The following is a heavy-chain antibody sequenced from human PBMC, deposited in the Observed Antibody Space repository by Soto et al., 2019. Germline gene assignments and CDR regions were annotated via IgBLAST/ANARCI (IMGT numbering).Heavy chain of an antibody. J-gene: IGHJ3*02. CDR2: IYYSGST. D-gene: IGHD3-22*01. CDR1: GGSISSYY. CDR3: ARDRKTYYYDSSGYSNAFDI. Sequence: KPSETLSLTCTVSGGSISSYYWSWIRQPPGKGLEWIGYIYYSGSTNYNPSLKSRVTISVDTSKNQFSLKLSSVTAADTAVYYCARDRKTYYYDSSGYSNAFDIWGQGTMVTVSS. V-gene: IGHV4-59*01.